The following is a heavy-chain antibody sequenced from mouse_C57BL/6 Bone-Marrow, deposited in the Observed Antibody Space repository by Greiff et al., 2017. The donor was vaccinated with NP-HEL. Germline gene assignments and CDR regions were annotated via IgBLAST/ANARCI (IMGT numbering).Heavy chain of an antibody. CDR1: GFTFTDYY. CDR2: IRNKANGYTI. CDR3: ARSIYYDYADDPFYGMDY. D-gene: IGHD2-4*01. V-gene: IGHV7-3*01. Sequence: EVQLVESGGGLVQPGGSLSLSCAASGFTFTDYYMSWVRQPPGKALEWVGFIRNKANGYTIEYSASVKGRFTISRDNSQSILYLQMNALRAEDRATYYCARSIYYDYADDPFYGMDYWGQGTSVTVSS. J-gene: IGHJ4*01.